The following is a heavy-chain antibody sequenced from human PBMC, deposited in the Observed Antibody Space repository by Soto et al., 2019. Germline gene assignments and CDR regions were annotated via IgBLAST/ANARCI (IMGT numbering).Heavy chain of an antibody. CDR3: ARAVAVPADFDY. J-gene: IGHJ4*02. CDR1: GYTFTGYA. D-gene: IGHD4-17*01. Sequence: QVQLVQSGAEEKKPGASVKVSCKASGYTFTGYAMHWVRQAPGQRLEWMGWINAGNGNTKYSQKFQGRVTITRDTSGSTAYRELSSLRSEATAVYSCARAVAVPADFDYWGQGTLVTVSS. V-gene: IGHV1-3*05. CDR2: INAGNGNT.